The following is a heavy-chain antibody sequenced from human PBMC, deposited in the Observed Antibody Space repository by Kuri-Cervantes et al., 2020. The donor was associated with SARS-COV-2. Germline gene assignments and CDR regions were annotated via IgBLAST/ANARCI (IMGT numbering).Heavy chain of an antibody. D-gene: IGHD2-2*01. J-gene: IGHJ6*03. CDR3: ARGGWFRKPAAISYYYYYMDV. CDR1: GYTFTSYD. CDR2: MNPNSGNT. V-gene: IGHV1-8*02. Sequence: ASVKVSCKASGYTFTSYDINWVRQATGQGLEWMGWMNPNSGNTGYAQKFQGRVTMTRNTSISTACMELSSLRSEDTAVYYRARGGWFRKPAAISYYYYYMDVWGKGTTVTVSS.